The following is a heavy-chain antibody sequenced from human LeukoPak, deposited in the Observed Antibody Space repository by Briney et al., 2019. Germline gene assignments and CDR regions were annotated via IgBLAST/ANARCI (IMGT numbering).Heavy chain of an antibody. D-gene: IGHD5-18*01. V-gene: IGHV4-59*01. Sequence: KPSETLSLTCTVSGGPISSYYWIWIRQPPGKGLEWIGYIYYSGSTNYNPSLKSRVTISVDTSKNQFSLKLSSVTAADTAVYYCARGGYSYGINWFDPWGQGTLVTVSS. CDR1: GGPISSYY. CDR3: ARGGYSYGINWFDP. J-gene: IGHJ5*02. CDR2: IYYSGST.